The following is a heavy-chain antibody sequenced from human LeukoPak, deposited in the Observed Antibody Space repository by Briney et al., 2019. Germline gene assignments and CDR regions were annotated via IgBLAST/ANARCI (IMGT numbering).Heavy chain of an antibody. J-gene: IGHJ5*02. CDR3: ARRGRFPLEYNWFDP. V-gene: IGHV5-51*01. D-gene: IGHD3-10*01. CDR2: IYPGDSDT. CDR1: GYSFTSYW. Sequence: GESLKISCKGSGYSFTSYWFAWVRQVPGKGLEWMGIIYPGDSDTRYSPSFQGQVNTSADKSISTAYLQWSSLKASDTAMYYCARRGRFPLEYNWFDPWGQGTLVTVSS.